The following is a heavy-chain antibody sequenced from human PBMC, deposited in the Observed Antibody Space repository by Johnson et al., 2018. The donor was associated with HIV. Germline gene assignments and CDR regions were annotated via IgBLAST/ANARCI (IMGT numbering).Heavy chain of an antibody. CDR3: AKDRRQSSWELLDDAFDI. CDR2: ISYDGSNK. J-gene: IGHJ3*02. CDR1: GFTFSSYA. Sequence: VQLVESGGGVVQPGRSLRLSCAASGFTFSSYAMHWVRQAPGKGLEWVAVISYDGSNKYYADSVKGRFTISRDNSKSTLNLQMNSLRAEDTAIYYCAKDRRQSSWELLDDAFDIWGQGAMATVSS. D-gene: IGHD1-26*01. V-gene: IGHV3-30-3*01.